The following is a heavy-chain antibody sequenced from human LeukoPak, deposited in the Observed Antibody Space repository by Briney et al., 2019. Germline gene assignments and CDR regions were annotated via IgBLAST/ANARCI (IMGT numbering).Heavy chain of an antibody. CDR3: ARVAPGIAAAGKKNDY. CDR2: ISYDGSNK. V-gene: IGHV3-30-3*01. Sequence: PGGSLRLSCAASGFTFSSYAMHWVRQAPGKGLEWVAVISYDGSNKYYADSVRGRFTISRDNSKNTLYLQMNSLRAEDTAVYYCARVAPGIAAAGKKNDYWGQGTLVTVSS. CDR1: GFTFSSYA. D-gene: IGHD6-13*01. J-gene: IGHJ4*02.